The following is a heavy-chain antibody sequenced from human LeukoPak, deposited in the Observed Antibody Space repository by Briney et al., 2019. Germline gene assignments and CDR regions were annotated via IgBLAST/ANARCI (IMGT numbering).Heavy chain of an antibody. V-gene: IGHV4-4*07. CDR3: ARYGRFGELFSFDNWFDP. D-gene: IGHD3-10*01. J-gene: IGHJ5*02. CDR1: GGSISSYY. CDR2: IYTSGST. Sequence: SETLSLTCTVSGGSISSYYWSWIRQPARKGLEWIGRIYTSGSTNYNPSLKSRVTMSVDTSKNQFSLKLSSVTAADTAVYYCARYGRFGELFSFDNWFDPWGQGTLVTVSS.